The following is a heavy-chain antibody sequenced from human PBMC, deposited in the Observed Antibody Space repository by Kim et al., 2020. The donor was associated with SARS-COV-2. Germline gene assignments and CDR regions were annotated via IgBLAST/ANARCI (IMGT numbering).Heavy chain of an antibody. V-gene: IGHV3-23*01. CDR1: GFTFSSYA. D-gene: IGHD6-19*01. CDR2: ISGSGGST. Sequence: GGSLRLSCAASGFTFSSYAMSWVRQAPGKGLEWVSAISGSGGSTYYADSVKGRFTISRDNSKNTLYLQMNSLRAEDTAVYYCAKAYRRAVAGTFWYFDLWGRGTLVTVSS. CDR3: AKAYRRAVAGTFWYFDL. J-gene: IGHJ2*01.